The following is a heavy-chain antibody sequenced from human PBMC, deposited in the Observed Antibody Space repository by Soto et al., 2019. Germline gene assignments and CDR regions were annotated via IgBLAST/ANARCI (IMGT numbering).Heavy chain of an antibody. V-gene: IGHV3-49*04. CDR2: IRSKAYGGTT. D-gene: IGHD6-19*01. J-gene: IGHJ4*02. Sequence: SGGSLRLSXTASGFTFGDYAMSWVRQAPGKGLEWVGFIRSKAYGGTTEYAASVKGRFTISRDDSKSIAYLQMNSLKTEDTAVYYCTVGGQWLKQDCWGQGTLVTVSS. CDR1: GFTFGDYA. CDR3: TVGGQWLKQDC.